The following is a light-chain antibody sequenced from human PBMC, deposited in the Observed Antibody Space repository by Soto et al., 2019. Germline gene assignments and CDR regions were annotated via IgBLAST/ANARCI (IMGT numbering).Light chain of an antibody. J-gene: IGKJ1*01. V-gene: IGKV1-5*01. CDR2: DVS. Sequence: DIQLTQSPSTLSASVGDSVTMTCRASHNISTSLAWYQHKPGKAPTLLMFDVSNLESGVPSRFSGSGSGTDFTLTIRSLQPEDFATYYCQQYNSYSPKTFGQGTKVDIK. CDR1: HNISTS. CDR3: QQYNSYSPKT.